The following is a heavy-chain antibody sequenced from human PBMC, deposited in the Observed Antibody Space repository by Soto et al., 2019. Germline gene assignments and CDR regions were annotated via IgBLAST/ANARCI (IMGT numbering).Heavy chain of an antibody. D-gene: IGHD3-10*01. CDR3: ARAYLGKLPRRADYYYAMDV. J-gene: IGHJ6*02. V-gene: IGHV3-13*05. CDR1: GFSFSDHD. Sequence: PGGSLRLSCAASGFSFSDHDFHWVRQVPGEGLEWVSALGAADDPYYLASVKGRFSVSRDNAQKSLYLQMNNLRVGDTAVYYCARAYLGKLPRRADYYYAMDVWGRGTTVTVSS. CDR2: LGAADDP.